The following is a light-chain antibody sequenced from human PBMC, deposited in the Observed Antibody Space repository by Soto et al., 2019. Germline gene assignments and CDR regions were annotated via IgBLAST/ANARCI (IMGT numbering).Light chain of an antibody. CDR2: SNN. CDR1: SSNIGSNT. V-gene: IGLV1-44*01. CDR3: AAWDDSLKGYV. J-gene: IGLJ1*01. Sequence: QSVLTQPPSASRTPGQRVTISCSGSSSNIGSNTLNWYQQLPGTAPKLLIYSNNQRPSGVPARFSGSKSGTSASLSISGLQSEEEADDYCAAWDDSLKGYVFGAGTKLTVL.